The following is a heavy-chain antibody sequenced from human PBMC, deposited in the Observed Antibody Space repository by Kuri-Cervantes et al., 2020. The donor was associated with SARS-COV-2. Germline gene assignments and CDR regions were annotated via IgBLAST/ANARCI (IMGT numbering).Heavy chain of an antibody. V-gene: IGHV4-34*08. D-gene: IGHD3-22*01. CDR3: AGFFYYDSSGFVANYYYMDV. J-gene: IGHJ6*03. CDR1: YGTFTGYQ. Sequence: WGSLSLSCALYYGTFTGYQWSWIRQPPGKGLEWIGGINHRGDTYYNPSLEGRVTISRDTSKNQFSLKLSSVTAADTAVYYCAGFFYYDSSGFVANYYYMDVWGKGTTVTVSS. CDR2: INHRGDT.